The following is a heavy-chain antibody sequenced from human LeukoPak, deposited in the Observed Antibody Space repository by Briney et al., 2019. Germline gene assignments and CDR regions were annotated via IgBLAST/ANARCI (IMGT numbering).Heavy chain of an antibody. CDR1: GFTFSSYW. V-gene: IGHV3-74*01. J-gene: IGHJ6*03. CDR2: INSDGSST. D-gene: IGHD3-22*01. Sequence: GGSLRLSCAASGFTFSSYWMHWVRQAPGKGLVWVSRINSDGSSTSYADSVKGRFTISRDNAKNTLYLQMNSLRAEDTAVYYCARVPRDSSGYYYYYYYYMDVWGKGTTVTVSS. CDR3: ARVPRDSSGYYYYYYYYMDV.